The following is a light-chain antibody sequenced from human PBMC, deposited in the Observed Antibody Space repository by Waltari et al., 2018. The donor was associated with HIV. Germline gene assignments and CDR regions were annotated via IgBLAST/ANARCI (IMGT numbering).Light chain of an antibody. CDR2: SDN. J-gene: IGLJ1*01. Sequence: QSVLTQSPSVSGAPGQRVTISCTGTSSNTGAGYDVQWFQHLPGTAPKLLVYSDNNRPSGVPDRFSASKSGTSASLAISGLQVDDEAAYYCQSYDSSLSAYVFGPGTKVTVL. CDR1: SSNTGAGYD. CDR3: QSYDSSLSAYV. V-gene: IGLV1-40*01.